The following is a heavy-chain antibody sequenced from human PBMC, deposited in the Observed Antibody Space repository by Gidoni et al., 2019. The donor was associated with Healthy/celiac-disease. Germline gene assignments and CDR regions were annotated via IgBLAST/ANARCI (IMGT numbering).Heavy chain of an antibody. D-gene: IGHD3-10*01. CDR1: GFTFSSYW. CDR3: ARAQIWFGELLYYFDY. J-gene: IGHJ4*02. V-gene: IGHV3-7*01. Sequence: EVQLVESGGGLVQPGGSLRLSCAASGFTFSSYWMSWVRQAPGKGLEWVANIKQDGSEKYYVDSVKGRFTISRDNAKNSLYLQMNSLRAEDTAVYYCARAQIWFGELLYYFDYWGQGTLVTVSS. CDR2: IKQDGSEK.